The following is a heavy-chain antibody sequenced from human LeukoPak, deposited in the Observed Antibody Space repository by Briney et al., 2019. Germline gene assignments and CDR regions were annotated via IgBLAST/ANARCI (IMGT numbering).Heavy chain of an antibody. CDR2: TYYRSKWYN. D-gene: IGHD3-9*01. CDR1: GDSVSSNSDA. V-gene: IGHV6-1*01. CDR3: AREVLPYFDWLLVPMDV. J-gene: IGHJ6*02. Sequence: SQTLSLTCAISGDSVSSNSDAWNWIRQSPSRGLEWLERTYYRSKWYNDYEVSVKSRITINPDTSKNQFSLQLNSVTPEDTAVYYCAREVLPYFDWLLVPMDVWGQGTTVTVSS.